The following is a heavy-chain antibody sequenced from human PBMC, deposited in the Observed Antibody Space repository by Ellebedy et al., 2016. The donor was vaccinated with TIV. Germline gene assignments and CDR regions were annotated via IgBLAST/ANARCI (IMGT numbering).Heavy chain of an antibody. CDR3: AKAWGVAVAGTLLPPQKAWFDP. J-gene: IGHJ5*02. Sequence: AASVKVSCKASGGTFSSYVISWVRQAPGQGLEWMGLIIPILGIPNYAQKFQGIVTITADKSTSTAYMELSSLRSDDTAVYYCAKAWGVAVAGTLLPPQKAWFDPWGQGTLVTVSS. V-gene: IGHV1-69*10. D-gene: IGHD6-19*01. CDR2: IIPILGIP. CDR1: GGTFSSYV.